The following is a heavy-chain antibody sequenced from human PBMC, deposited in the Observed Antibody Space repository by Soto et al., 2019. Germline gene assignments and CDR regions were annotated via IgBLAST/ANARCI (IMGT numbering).Heavy chain of an antibody. CDR2: ISGSGGTA. CDR3: AKDRDSSTKVLDY. J-gene: IGHJ4*02. D-gene: IGHD6-13*01. Sequence: EVQLLESGGGLVQPGGSLRLSCAASGSTLSTYAMNWVRQAPGKGLEWVSVISGSGGTAYYADSVKGRFTTSRDNSRNTLYLQMNSLRAEDTAVYYCAKDRDSSTKVLDYWGQGTLVTVSS. V-gene: IGHV3-23*01. CDR1: GSTLSTYA.